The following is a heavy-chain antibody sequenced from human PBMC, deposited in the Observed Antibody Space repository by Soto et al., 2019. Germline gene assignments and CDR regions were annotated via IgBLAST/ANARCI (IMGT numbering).Heavy chain of an antibody. CDR2: ITASGDDT. D-gene: IGHD2-8*01. CDR1: GFTFSSHA. J-gene: IGHJ6*03. CDR3: AKDGHSVKWYYYMDV. Sequence: EVQLLESGGGLVQPGGSLRLSCAASGFTFSSHAMTWVHQVPGKGLEWVSTITASGDDTFYADSVKGRFTISRDNSENTVFLQMSSLRAADTAAYYCAKDGHSVKWYYYMDVWGKGTTVTVSS. V-gene: IGHV3-23*01.